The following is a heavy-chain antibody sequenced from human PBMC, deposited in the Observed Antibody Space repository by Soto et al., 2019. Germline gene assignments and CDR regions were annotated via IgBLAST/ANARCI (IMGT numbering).Heavy chain of an antibody. CDR1: GGSLNDYF. V-gene: IGHV4-34*01. CDR2: ISHGGNT. Sequence: SETLSLTCAVYGGSLNDYFWTWIRQPPGRGLEWIGEISHGGNTNYDPSLKSRVTMSVVTSKKQFYLKLSFVTAADTAVYYCGRGHSRIDPWGQGTLVTVSS. J-gene: IGHJ5*02. CDR3: GRGHSRIDP.